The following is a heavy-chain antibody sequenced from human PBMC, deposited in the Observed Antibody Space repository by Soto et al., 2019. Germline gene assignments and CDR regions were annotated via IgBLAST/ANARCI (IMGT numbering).Heavy chain of an antibody. Sequence: EVQLVESGGGLVQPGGSLKLSCAASGFTFSGSAMHWVHQASGKGLEWVGRIRSKANSYATAYAASVKGRFTISRDDSKNTAYLQMNSLKTEDTAVYYCTSSGWFDAFDIWGQGTMVTVSS. CDR3: TSSGWFDAFDI. CDR2: IRSKANSYAT. J-gene: IGHJ3*02. D-gene: IGHD6-19*01. V-gene: IGHV3-73*02. CDR1: GFTFSGSA.